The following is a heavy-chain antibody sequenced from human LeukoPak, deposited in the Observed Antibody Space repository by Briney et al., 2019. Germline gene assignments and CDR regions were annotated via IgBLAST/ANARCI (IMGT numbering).Heavy chain of an antibody. V-gene: IGHV3-23*01. D-gene: IGHD3-9*01. CDR1: GFTFSSYA. CDR3: AKGNPYYDILTGYYPEDHYFGY. Sequence: GGSLRLSCAASGFTFSSYAMSWVRQAPGKGLEWVSAISGSGGSTYYADSVKGRFTISRDNSKNTLYLQMNSLRAEDTAVYYCAKGNPYYDILTGYYPEDHYFGYWGQGTLVTVSS. CDR2: ISGSGGST. J-gene: IGHJ4*02.